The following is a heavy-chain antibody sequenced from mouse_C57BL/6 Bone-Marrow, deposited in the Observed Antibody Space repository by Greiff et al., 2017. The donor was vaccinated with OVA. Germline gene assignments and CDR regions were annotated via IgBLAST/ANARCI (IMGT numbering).Heavy chain of an antibody. D-gene: IGHD1-1*02. Sequence: EVLLVESGGGLVKPGGSLKLSCAASGFTFSSYTMSWVRQTPEKRLEWVAAIRGGGGNTYYPDSVKGRSTFSRDNAKNTLYLQMSRLRSEDTALKYCERRARSPLWCFDYWGQGTTLTVSS. CDR3: ERRARSPLWCFDY. CDR1: GFTFSSYT. V-gene: IGHV5-9*01. CDR2: IRGGGGNT. J-gene: IGHJ2*01.